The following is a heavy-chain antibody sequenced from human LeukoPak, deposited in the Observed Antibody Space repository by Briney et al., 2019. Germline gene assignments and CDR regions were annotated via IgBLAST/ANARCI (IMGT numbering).Heavy chain of an antibody. Sequence: ASVKVSCKASGGTFSSYAISRVRQAPGQGLEWMGGIIPIFGTANYAQKFQGRVTITADESTSTAYMELSSLRSEDTAVYYCANIVVVPAARGNYYYMDVWGKGTTVTVSS. CDR3: ANIVVVPAARGNYYYMDV. CDR1: GGTFSSYA. J-gene: IGHJ6*03. D-gene: IGHD2-2*01. CDR2: IIPIFGTA. V-gene: IGHV1-69*13.